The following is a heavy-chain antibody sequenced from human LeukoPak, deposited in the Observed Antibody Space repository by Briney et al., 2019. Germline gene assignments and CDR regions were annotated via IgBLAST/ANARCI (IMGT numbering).Heavy chain of an antibody. CDR1: GYTFTGYY. CDR3: ARVASSSLNSFQH. Sequence: ASVKASCKASGYTFTGYYMHWVRQAPGQGLEWMGWINPNSGGTNYAQKFQGRVTMTRDTSIGTAYMELSRLRSDDTAVYYCARVASSSLNSFQHWGQGTLVTVSS. J-gene: IGHJ1*01. D-gene: IGHD6-6*01. CDR2: INPNSGGT. V-gene: IGHV1-2*02.